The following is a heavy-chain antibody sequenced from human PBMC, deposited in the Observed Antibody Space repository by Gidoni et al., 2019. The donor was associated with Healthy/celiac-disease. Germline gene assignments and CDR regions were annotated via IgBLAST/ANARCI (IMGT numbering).Heavy chain of an antibody. CDR1: GGSFSGYD. D-gene: IGHD2-2*01. Sequence: QVQLQQWGAGLFKPSETLSLTCAVYGGSFSGYDWSWIRQPPGKGLEWIGEINHSGSTNYNPSLKSRVTISVDTSKNQFSLKLSSVTAADTAVYYCATLWGYCTSTSCLGGWGQGTLVTVSS. CDR2: INHSGST. V-gene: IGHV4-34*02. CDR3: ATLWGYCTSTSCLGG. J-gene: IGHJ4*02.